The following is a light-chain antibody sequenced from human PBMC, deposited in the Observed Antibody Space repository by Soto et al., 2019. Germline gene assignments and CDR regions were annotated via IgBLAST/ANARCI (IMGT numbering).Light chain of an antibody. CDR3: QQYGGSPRT. Sequence: PGERATLSCRASQSISSYLAWYQQKPGQAPRLLIYDASNRATGFPARFSGSGSGTDFTLTISRLEPEDFAVYYCQQYGGSPRTFGQGTKVDIK. V-gene: IGKV3-20*01. CDR1: QSISSY. CDR2: DAS. J-gene: IGKJ1*01.